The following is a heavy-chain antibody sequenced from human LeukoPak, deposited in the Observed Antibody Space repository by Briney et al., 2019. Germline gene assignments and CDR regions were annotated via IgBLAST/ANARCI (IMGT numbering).Heavy chain of an antibody. V-gene: IGHV3-7*01. Sequence: PGGSLRLSCAASGFTFSKYWMTWVRQAPGMGLEWVAKLDEDGSQKYYVDSVKGRFTISRDNADNSLYLQMNSLRAEDTAVYYCARFGRNDWDFGNWGQGTLVTVSS. CDR3: ARFGRNDWDFGN. D-gene: IGHD3-10*01. CDR1: GFTFSKYW. CDR2: LDEDGSQK. J-gene: IGHJ4*02.